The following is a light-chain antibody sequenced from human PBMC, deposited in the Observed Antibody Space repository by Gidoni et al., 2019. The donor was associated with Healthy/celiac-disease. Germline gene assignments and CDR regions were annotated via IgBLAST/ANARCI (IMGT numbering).Light chain of an antibody. CDR2: RNN. CDR1: SSNIGSNY. Sequence: QSVLTQPPSASGTPGQTVTIPCSGSSSNIGSNYVYWYQQLPGTAPKLLIYRNNQRPSGVPDRFSGSKSGTSASLAISGLRSEDEADYYCAAWDDSLSGQVFGGGTKLTVL. CDR3: AAWDDSLSGQV. V-gene: IGLV1-47*01. J-gene: IGLJ2*01.